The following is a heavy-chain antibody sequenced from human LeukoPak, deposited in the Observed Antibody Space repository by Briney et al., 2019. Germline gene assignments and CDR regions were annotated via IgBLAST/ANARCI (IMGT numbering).Heavy chain of an antibody. Sequence: PSQTLSLTCTVSGGSISSGGFYWTWIRQPAGKGLEWIGRVFTSGSTNYSPSLESRVTISIDTSKNQFSLKLNSVTAADTAVYYCARLTVTTKNWFDPWGQGTLVTVSS. J-gene: IGHJ5*02. CDR3: ARLTVTTKNWFDP. CDR2: VFTSGST. CDR1: GGSISSGGFY. D-gene: IGHD4-17*01. V-gene: IGHV4-61*02.